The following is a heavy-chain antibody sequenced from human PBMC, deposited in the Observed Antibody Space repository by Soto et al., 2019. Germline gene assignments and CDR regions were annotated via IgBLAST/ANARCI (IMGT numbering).Heavy chain of an antibody. Sequence: PGGALRLSCAASGFTFIGSAMHWVLQASGKGLEWVGRIRSKANSYATAYAASVKGRFTISRDDSKNTAYLQMNSLKTEDTAVYYCTTPLVPGFDYWGQGTLVTVSS. V-gene: IGHV3-73*01. J-gene: IGHJ4*02. CDR2: IRSKANSYAT. CDR3: TTPLVPGFDY. CDR1: GFTFIGSA. D-gene: IGHD6-6*01.